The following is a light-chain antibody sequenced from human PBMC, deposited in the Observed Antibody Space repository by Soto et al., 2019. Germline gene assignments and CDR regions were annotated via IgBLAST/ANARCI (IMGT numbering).Light chain of an antibody. CDR1: SSDIGSYNH. J-gene: IGLJ1*01. CDR3: ISYTDRQSYL. CDR2: AVS. V-gene: IGLV2-14*03. Sequence: QSALTQPASVSGSPGQSITISCSGTSSDIGSYNHVAWYQQFPGKSPKLMIYAVSDRPPAVSDRFSGSKSGITASLTISGLQTEDEADYCCISYTDRQSYLFGTGTKVTVL.